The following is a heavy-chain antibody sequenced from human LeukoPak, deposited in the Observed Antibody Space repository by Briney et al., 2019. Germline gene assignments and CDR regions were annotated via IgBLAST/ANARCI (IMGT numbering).Heavy chain of an antibody. D-gene: IGHD4-17*01. CDR1: GGSISTYY. CDR3: ARSDLYGDYPPGNY. V-gene: IGHV4-59*01. Sequence: SETLSLTCTVSGGSISTYYWNWIRQPPGKGLEWIWYIYCSWRTNYNPSLKSRVSISIDKSKNQFSMKLSSVTAADTAFYYCARSDLYGDYPPGNYWGQGTLVAVSS. J-gene: IGHJ4*02. CDR2: IYCSWRT.